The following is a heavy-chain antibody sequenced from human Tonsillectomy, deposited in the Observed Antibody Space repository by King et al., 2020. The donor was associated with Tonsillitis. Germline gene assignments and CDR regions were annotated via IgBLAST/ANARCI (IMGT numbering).Heavy chain of an antibody. V-gene: IGHV4-39*01. Sequence: LQLQESGPGLVKPSETLSLTCTVSGGSISSSPYFWGWIRQTPGKGLEWIGNIYYTGRTYYNSSLKSRVTISVDTSKNQFSLKLSSVTAADTAVYYCARHSGLRPFDYWGQGTLVTVSS. CDR2: IYYTGRT. CDR1: GGSISSSPYF. J-gene: IGHJ4*02. CDR3: ARHSGLRPFDY. D-gene: IGHD6-25*01.